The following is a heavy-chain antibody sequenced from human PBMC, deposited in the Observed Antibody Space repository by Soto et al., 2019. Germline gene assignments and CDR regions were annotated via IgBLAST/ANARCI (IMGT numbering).Heavy chain of an antibody. CDR3: GVSSGRPYHYAMDV. J-gene: IGHJ6*02. CDR2: SRSKSNNYTA. V-gene: IGHV3-72*01. CDR1: AFSFSDHY. D-gene: IGHD6-25*01. Sequence: EVQLAVSGGGLVPPGGSLRLSCAASAFSFSDHYVDWVRKAPGKGLEWVGRSRSKSNNYTALYAASAKGRFTISRDDSKSSLSLQMNSLRTEDTAVYYCGVSSGRPYHYAMDVWAQGTTVIVSS.